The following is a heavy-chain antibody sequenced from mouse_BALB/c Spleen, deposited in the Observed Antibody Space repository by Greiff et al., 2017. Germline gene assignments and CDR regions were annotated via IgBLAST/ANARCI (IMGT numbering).Heavy chain of an antibody. CDR3: ARDYDGYAWFAD. CDR2: ISDGGSYT. J-gene: IGHJ3*01. V-gene: IGHV5-4*02. D-gene: IGHD2-3*01. CDR1: GFTFSDYY. Sequence: EVKLVESGGGLVKPGGSLKLSCAASGFTFSDYYMDWVRQTPEKRLEWVATISDGGSYTYYPDSVKGRFTISRDNAKNNLYLQMSSLKSEDTAMYYCARDYDGYAWFADWGQGTLVTVSA.